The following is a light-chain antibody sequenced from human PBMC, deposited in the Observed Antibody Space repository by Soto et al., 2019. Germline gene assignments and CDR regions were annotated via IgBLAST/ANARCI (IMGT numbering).Light chain of an antibody. CDR3: QQSYSTPGT. Sequence: DIQMTQSPSSLSASVGDRVTITCRASQSVSSYLNWYQQKPGKAPKLLIYAASSLQSGVPSRFSGSGSGTDFTLTISSLQPEDFPTYYCQQSYSTPGTFGQGTKLEIK. CDR2: AAS. CDR1: QSVSSY. V-gene: IGKV1-39*01. J-gene: IGKJ2*02.